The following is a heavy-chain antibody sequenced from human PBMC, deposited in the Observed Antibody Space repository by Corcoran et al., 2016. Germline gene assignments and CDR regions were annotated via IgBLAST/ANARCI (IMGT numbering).Heavy chain of an antibody. V-gene: IGHV6-1*01. D-gene: IGHD1-26*01. CDR2: TYYRSKWCN. CDR1: GDSVSSNSAA. CDR3: ARTSANAGSYVDY. J-gene: IGHJ4*02. Sequence: QVQLQQSGPGLGKPSQTLSLTCAISGDSVSSNSAAWNWLRQSPSRGLEWLGRTYYRSKWCNDYAGSVTSRITINADTSKNQFSLHLNNVTPEDTAIYYGARTSANAGSYVDYWGQGALVTVS.